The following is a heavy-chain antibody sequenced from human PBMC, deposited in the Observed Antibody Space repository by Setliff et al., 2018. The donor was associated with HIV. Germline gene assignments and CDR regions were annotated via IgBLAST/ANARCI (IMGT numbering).Heavy chain of an antibody. CDR2: MYYSGST. D-gene: IGHD3-22*01. Sequence: KTSETLSLTCTVSGGSISSSSYYWGWVRQPPGKGLEWIGSMYYSGSTYYTPSLKSRITISLDTSKNQFSLRMRSVAAADTAVYYCARDYYDSSGYIFFPGLPDYWGQGTLVTVSS. V-gene: IGHV4-39*07. CDR1: GGSISSSSYY. CDR3: ARDYYDSSGYIFFPGLPDY. J-gene: IGHJ4*02.